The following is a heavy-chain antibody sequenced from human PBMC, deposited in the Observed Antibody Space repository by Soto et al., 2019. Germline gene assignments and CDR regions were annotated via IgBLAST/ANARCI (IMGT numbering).Heavy chain of an antibody. CDR3: GIVVVPAARPGMDV. V-gene: IGHV3-49*01. CDR2: IRSKAYGGTT. J-gene: IGHJ6*02. Sequence: GGSLRLSCTASGFTFGDYAMSWFRQAPGKGLEWVGFIRSKAYGGTTEYAASVKGRFTISRDGSKSIAYLQMNSLKTEDTAVYYCGIVVVPAARPGMDVWGQGTTVTVSS. CDR1: GFTFGDYA. D-gene: IGHD2-2*01.